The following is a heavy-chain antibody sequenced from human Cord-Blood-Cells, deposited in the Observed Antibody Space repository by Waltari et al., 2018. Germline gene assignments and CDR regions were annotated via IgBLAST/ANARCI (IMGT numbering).Heavy chain of an antibody. CDR2: FDPEDSET. CDR1: GYTYTAFS. Sequence: HAQLVQSGAAVKKPGASVKDSCKVSGYTYTAFSMHWVRQAPGKVLDWMGDFDPEDSETIYAQKFQSRVTMTDHTSTDTAYMELSSLRSEDTAVYYCATSVDWGQGTLVNVSS. V-gene: IGHV1-24*01. J-gene: IGHJ4*02. CDR3: ATSVD.